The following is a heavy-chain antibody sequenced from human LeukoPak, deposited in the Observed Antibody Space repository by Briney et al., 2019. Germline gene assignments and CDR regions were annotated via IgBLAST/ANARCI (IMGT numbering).Heavy chain of an antibody. CDR2: INHSGST. CDR1: GGSFSGYY. V-gene: IGHV4-34*01. CDR3: ARLYDSSGYPGAFDY. J-gene: IGHJ4*02. Sequence: PSETLSLTCAVYGGSFSGYYWSWIRQPPGKGLEWIGEINHSGSTNYNPSLKSRVTISVDTSKNQFSLKLSSVTAADTAVYYCARLYDSSGYPGAFDYWGQGTLVTVSS. D-gene: IGHD3-22*01.